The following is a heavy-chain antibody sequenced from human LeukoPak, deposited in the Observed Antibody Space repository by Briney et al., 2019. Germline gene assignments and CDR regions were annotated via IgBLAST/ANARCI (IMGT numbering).Heavy chain of an antibody. CDR3: ARGMGAVAGPDY. J-gene: IGHJ4*02. CDR2: IYYSGST. D-gene: IGHD6-19*01. CDR1: GGSISSYY. Sequence: SETLSLTCTVSGGSISSYYWSWIRQPPGKGLEWIGYIYYSGSTNYNPSLKSRVTISVDTSKNQFSLKLSSVTAADTAVYYCARGMGAVAGPDYWGQGTLVTVSS. V-gene: IGHV4-59*01.